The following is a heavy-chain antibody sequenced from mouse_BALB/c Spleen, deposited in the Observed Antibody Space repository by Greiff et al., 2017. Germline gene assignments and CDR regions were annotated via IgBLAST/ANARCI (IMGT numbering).Heavy chain of an antibody. V-gene: IGHV14-3*02. Sequence: VQLKQSGAELVKPGASVKLSCTASGFNIKDTYMHWVKQRPEQGLEWIGRIDPANGNTKYDPKFQGKATITADTSSNTAYLQLSSLTSEDTAVYYCARVLGYWYFDVWGAGTTVTVSS. CDR1: GFNIKDTY. D-gene: IGHD1-1*01. CDR3: ARVLGYWYFDV. J-gene: IGHJ1*01. CDR2: IDPANGNT.